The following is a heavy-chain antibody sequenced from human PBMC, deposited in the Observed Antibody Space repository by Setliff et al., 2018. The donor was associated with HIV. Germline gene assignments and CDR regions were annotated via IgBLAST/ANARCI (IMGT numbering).Heavy chain of an antibody. CDR2: MNPNSGNA. CDR1: GYTFTSYD. V-gene: IGHV1-8*02. Sequence: ASVKVSCKASGYTFTSYDINWVRQATGQGLEWMGWMNPNSGNAGYAQKFQGRVTMTRNTSISTAYMELSSLRSEDTAVYYCARGRKQPITIFGVVSRNAAHYFDYWGQGTLVTVSS. D-gene: IGHD3-3*01. J-gene: IGHJ4*02. CDR3: ARGRKQPITIFGVVSRNAAHYFDY.